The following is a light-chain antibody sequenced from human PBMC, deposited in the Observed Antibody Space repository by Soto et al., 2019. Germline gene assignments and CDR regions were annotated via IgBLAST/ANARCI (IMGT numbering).Light chain of an antibody. CDR1: SSNIGAGYD. Sequence: QSVLTQRPAVSGAPGQRVTISCTGSSSNIGAGYDVHWYQQLPGTGPKLLIYANNNRPSGVPDRFSGSKSGTSASLAITGLRAEDEADYYCQSYDSSRSGYVFGTGTKVTVL. CDR3: QSYDSSRSGYV. V-gene: IGLV1-40*01. J-gene: IGLJ1*01. CDR2: ANN.